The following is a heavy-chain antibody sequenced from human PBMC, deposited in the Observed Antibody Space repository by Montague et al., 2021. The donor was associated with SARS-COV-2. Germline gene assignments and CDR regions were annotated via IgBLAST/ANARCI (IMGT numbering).Heavy chain of an antibody. D-gene: IGHD3-10*01. V-gene: IGHV3-7*01. Sequence: SLRLSCAASGFTFSNYWMNWARQAPGKRLEWVASIKPDGSGQNYADSVKGRFTISRDNAKKSLYLQMNSLKVDDTAVYYCARSLFSSGSFWGQGTLVTVSS. J-gene: IGHJ4*02. CDR3: ARSLFSSGSF. CDR1: GFTFSNYW. CDR2: IKPDGSGQ.